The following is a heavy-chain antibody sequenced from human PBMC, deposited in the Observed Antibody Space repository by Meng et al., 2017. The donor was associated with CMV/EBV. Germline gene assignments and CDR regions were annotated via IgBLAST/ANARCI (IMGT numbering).Heavy chain of an antibody. J-gene: IGHJ1*01. Sequence: SVKVSCKASGYTFTGYYMHWVRQAPGQGLEWMGGIIPIFGTANYAQKFQGRVTITTDESTSTAYMELSSLRSEDTAVYYCAREAIYSSSYFQHWGQGTLVTVSS. V-gene: IGHV1-69*05. CDR2: IIPIFGTA. CDR3: AREAIYSSSYFQH. D-gene: IGHD6-13*01. CDR1: GYTFTGYY.